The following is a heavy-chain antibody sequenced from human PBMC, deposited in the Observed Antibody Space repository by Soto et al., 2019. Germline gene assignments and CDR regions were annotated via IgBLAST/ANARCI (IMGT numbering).Heavy chain of an antibody. D-gene: IGHD3-10*01. CDR3: ASRLWFGDV. V-gene: IGHV4-39*01. Sequence: SETLSLTCTVSGGSISSSSYYWGWIRRPPGKGLEWIGSIYYSGSTYYNPSLKSRVTISVDTSKNQFSLKLSSVTAADTAVYYCASRLWFGDVWGQGTTVTVSS. CDR1: GGSISSSSYY. CDR2: IYYSGST. J-gene: IGHJ6*02.